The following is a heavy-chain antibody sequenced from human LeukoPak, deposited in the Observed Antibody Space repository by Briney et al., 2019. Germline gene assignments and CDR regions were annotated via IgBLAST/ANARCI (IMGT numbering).Heavy chain of an antibody. Sequence: PGGSLRLSCAASGFTFNDYAMHWVRQAPGKGLEWVSGISWNSGSIGYADSVKGRFTISRDNAKNSLYLQMNSLRAEDMALYYCAKGGTPSGGQLWHLQYWYFDLWGRGTLVTVSS. CDR2: ISWNSGSI. CDR1: GFTFNDYA. D-gene: IGHD5-18*01. CDR3: AKGGTPSGGQLWHLQYWYFDL. V-gene: IGHV3-9*03. J-gene: IGHJ2*01.